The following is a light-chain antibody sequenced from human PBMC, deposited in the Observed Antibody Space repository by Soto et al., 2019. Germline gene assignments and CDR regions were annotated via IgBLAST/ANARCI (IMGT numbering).Light chain of an antibody. CDR2: AAS. CDR1: QTIISY. V-gene: IGKV1-9*01. Sequence: DIQMTQSPSSLSASVGDRVTITCRASQTIISYLNWYQQKPGKAPKLLIYAASTLQTGVPSRFSGGGSGTDFTLTITSLQPEDFATYYCQQLNFYPSTFGGGTKVDIK. J-gene: IGKJ4*01. CDR3: QQLNFYPST.